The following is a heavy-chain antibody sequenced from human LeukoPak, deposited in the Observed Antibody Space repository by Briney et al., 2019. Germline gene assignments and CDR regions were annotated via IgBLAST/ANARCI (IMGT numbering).Heavy chain of an antibody. CDR1: GGSISSYY. CDR2: IYYSGST. V-gene: IGHV4-59*12. D-gene: IGHD6-6*01. Sequence: SETLSLTCTVSGGSISSYYWSWIRQPPGKGLEWIGYIYYSGSTNYNPSLKSRVTISVDTSKNQFSLKLSSVTAADTAVYYCVRGGHSSSPFDYWGQGTLVTVSS. J-gene: IGHJ4*02. CDR3: VRGGHSSSPFDY.